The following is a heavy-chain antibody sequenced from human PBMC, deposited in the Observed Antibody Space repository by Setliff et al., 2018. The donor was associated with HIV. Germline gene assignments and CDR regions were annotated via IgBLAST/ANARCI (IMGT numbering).Heavy chain of an antibody. CDR1: GGTFSGQV. CDR2: ISAYNGKT. Sequence: ASVKVSCKASGGTFSGQVINWVRQAPGQGLEWMGWISAYNGKTNLAQRFQGRVTVTTDSSTSTAYMELRSLRSDDTAVYFCARDWNYFASGSNAFDIWGQGTMVTVSS. V-gene: IGHV1-18*01. J-gene: IGHJ3*02. CDR3: ARDWNYFASGSNAFDI. D-gene: IGHD3-10*01.